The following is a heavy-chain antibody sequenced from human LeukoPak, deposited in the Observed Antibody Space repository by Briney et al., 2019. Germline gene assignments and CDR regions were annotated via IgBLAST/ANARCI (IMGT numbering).Heavy chain of an antibody. J-gene: IGHJ3*02. Sequence: SETESLTCALYVGSFCCYYWSWIRQPPGKGLEWIGEISHSGSTNYNPSLTSRVTISVCKCKNQFSMKLSSVTVEETAVYYCARGHYAFVIWGQGKMVTVSS. CDR3: ARGHYAFVI. CDR1: VGSFCCYY. CDR2: ISHSGST. V-gene: IGHV4-34*01.